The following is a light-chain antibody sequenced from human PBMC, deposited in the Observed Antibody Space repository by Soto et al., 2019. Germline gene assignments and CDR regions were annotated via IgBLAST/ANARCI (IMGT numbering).Light chain of an antibody. Sequence: PGDRVTLSCRASQYINTRLAWYQHRPGQAPRLLIYDTSKRATGIPDRFSGSGSGTDFTLTISRLEPEDFAVYYCQQYANSPRTFGQGTKVDIK. CDR1: QYINTR. V-gene: IGKV3-20*01. J-gene: IGKJ1*01. CDR2: DTS. CDR3: QQYANSPRT.